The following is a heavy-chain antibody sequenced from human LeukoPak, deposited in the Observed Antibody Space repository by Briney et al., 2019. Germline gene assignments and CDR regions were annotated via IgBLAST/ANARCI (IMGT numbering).Heavy chain of an antibody. CDR2: INHSGST. J-gene: IGHJ4*02. D-gene: IGHD2-2*02. Sequence: SSETLSLTCAVYGGSFSGYYWSRIRQPPGKGLEWIGEINHSGSTNYNPSLKSRVTISVDTSKNQFSLKLSSVTAADTAVYYCARGLRYCSSTSCYTRGSSFDYWGQGTLVTVSS. V-gene: IGHV4-34*01. CDR1: GGSFSGYY. CDR3: ARGLRYCSSTSCYTRGSSFDY.